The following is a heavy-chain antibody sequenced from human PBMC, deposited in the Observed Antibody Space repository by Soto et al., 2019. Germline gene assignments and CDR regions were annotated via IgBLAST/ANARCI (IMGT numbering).Heavy chain of an antibody. V-gene: IGHV1-69*13. J-gene: IGHJ5*02. CDR3: ARGLAAAGTYWFDP. Sequence: SVKVSCKASGVTFSSYAISWVRQAPGQGLEWMGGIIPIFGTANYAQKFQGRVTITADESTSTAYMELSSLRSEDTAVYYCARGLAAAGTYWFDPWGQGTLVTVSS. CDR1: GVTFSSYA. D-gene: IGHD6-13*01. CDR2: IIPIFGTA.